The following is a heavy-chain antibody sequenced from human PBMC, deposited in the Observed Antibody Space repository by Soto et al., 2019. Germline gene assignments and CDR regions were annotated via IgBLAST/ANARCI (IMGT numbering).Heavy chain of an antibody. CDR2: ISWNSGSI. CDR1: GFTFDDYA. J-gene: IGHJ4*02. CDR3: XXXXXXXXXXXFDY. Sequence: EVQLVESGGGLVQPGRSLRLSCAASGFTFDDYAMHWVRQAPGKGLEWVSGISWNSGSIGYADSVKGRLTVSRDNAKNSLYLQMNSLRAEDTALXXXXXXXXXXXXXXFDYWGQGTLVTVSS. V-gene: IGHV3-9*01.